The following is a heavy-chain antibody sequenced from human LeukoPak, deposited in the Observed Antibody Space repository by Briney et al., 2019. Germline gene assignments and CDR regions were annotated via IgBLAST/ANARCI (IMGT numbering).Heavy chain of an antibody. CDR2: IYHSGGT. Sequence: PSETLSLTCTVSLYSLSIVYYWVWFRQPPGKGLDGIGSIYHSGGTYSNPSLRSRVPISVDPSKNNFSLKLSSVNAADTAVYYCARHVDCSGGSCYYYYGMDVWGQGTTVTVSS. D-gene: IGHD2-15*01. CDR1: LYSLSIVYY. J-gene: IGHJ6*02. V-gene: IGHV4-38-2*02. CDR3: ARHVDCSGGSCYYYYGMDV.